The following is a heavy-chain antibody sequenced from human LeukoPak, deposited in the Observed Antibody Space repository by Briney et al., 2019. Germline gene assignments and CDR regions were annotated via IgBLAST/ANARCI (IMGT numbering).Heavy chain of an antibody. Sequence: GGSLRLSCAASGFTFSSYSMNWVRQAPGKGLEWVSSISSSSSYIYYADSVKGRFTISRDNAKNSLYLRMNSLRAEDTAVYYCARDLDYDFWSSLRKALRYYYYGMDVWGQGTTVTVSS. CDR2: ISSSSSYI. V-gene: IGHV3-21*01. CDR1: GFTFSSYS. CDR3: ARDLDYDFWSSLRKALRYYYYGMDV. D-gene: IGHD3-3*01. J-gene: IGHJ6*02.